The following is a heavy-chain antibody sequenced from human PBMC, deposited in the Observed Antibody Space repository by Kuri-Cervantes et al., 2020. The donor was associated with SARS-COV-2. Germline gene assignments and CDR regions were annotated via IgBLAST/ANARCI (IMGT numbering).Heavy chain of an antibody. CDR2: IYYSGST. CDR3: ARGPNYYYMDV. J-gene: IGHJ6*03. V-gene: IGHV4-38-2*02. CDR1: GFIFSDYY. Sequence: ESLKISCTASGFIFSDYYMTWIRQPPGKGLEWIGSIYYSGSTYYNPSLKSRVTISVDTSKNQFSLKLSSVTAADTAVYYCARGPNYYYMDVWGKGTTVTVSS.